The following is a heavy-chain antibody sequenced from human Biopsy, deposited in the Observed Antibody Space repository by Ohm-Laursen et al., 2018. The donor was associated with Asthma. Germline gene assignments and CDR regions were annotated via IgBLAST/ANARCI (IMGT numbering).Heavy chain of an antibody. J-gene: IGHJ3*02. D-gene: IGHD1-1*01. Sequence: SLRLSCAASGFTFRNYAMSWVRQAPGKGLAWVSVIYSGGTSHTADSVRGRFTISRDFSKNTLHLQMNSLREEDTAVYYCVRDGTDDAFDIWGQGTVVSVSS. CDR3: VRDGTDDAFDI. CDR2: IYSGGTS. V-gene: IGHV3-23*03. CDR1: GFTFRNYA.